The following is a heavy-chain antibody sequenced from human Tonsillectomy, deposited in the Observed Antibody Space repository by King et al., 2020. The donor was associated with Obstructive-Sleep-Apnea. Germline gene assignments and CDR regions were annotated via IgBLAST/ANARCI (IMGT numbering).Heavy chain of an antibody. D-gene: IGHD3-10*01. Sequence: VQLPQWGAGLLKPSETLSLTCAVYGGSFSGYYWSWIRQPPGKGLEWIGEINHSGSTNYNPSLKSRVTISVDTSKNQFSLKLSSVTAADTAVYYCARDMALNYYGSRYYFDYWGQGTLVTVSS. J-gene: IGHJ4*02. CDR1: GGSFSGYY. CDR2: INHSGST. CDR3: ARDMALNYYGSRYYFDY. V-gene: IGHV4-34*01.